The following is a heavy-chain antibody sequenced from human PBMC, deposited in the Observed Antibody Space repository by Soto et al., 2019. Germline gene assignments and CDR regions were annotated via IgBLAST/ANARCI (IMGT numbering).Heavy chain of an antibody. CDR2: ISYSGST. V-gene: IGHV4-59*01. CDR3: ARAPGQGGFYPLDY. Sequence: SETLSLTCTVSGGSISSYYWSWIRQPPGKGLEWIGYISYSGSTNYNPSLKSRVTISVDTSKNQFSLKLSSVTAADTAMYYCARAPGQGGFYPLDYWGQGTLVTVSS. D-gene: IGHD5-12*01. CDR1: GGSISSYY. J-gene: IGHJ4*02.